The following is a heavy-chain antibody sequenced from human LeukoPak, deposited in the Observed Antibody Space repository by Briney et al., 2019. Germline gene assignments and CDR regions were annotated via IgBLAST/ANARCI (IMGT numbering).Heavy chain of an antibody. CDR3: ARRAGDYSHPYDY. CDR2: INHSGST. J-gene: IGHJ4*02. Sequence: KASETLSLTCAVFGGSFSGYYWTWIRQPPGKGLEWIGEINHSGSTNYNPSLKSRITISVDTSKNQFSLKLSSVTAADTAVYYCARRAGDYSHPYDYWGQGILVTVSS. CDR1: GGSFSGYY. V-gene: IGHV4-34*01. D-gene: IGHD3-22*01.